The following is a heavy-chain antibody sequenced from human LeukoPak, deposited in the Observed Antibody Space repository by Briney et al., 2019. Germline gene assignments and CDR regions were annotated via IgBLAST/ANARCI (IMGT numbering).Heavy chain of an antibody. CDR3: ARHLAVADAFDI. CDR1: GGSISSSSYY. V-gene: IGHV4-39*01. J-gene: IGHJ3*02. D-gene: IGHD6-19*01. Sequence: SETLSLTCTVSGGSISSSSYYWGWIRKPPGKGLEWIGSIYYSGSTSYNPSLKSRVTISVDTSKLQFSLKLSSVTAADTAVYYCARHLAVADAFDIWGQGTMVTVSS. CDR2: IYYSGST.